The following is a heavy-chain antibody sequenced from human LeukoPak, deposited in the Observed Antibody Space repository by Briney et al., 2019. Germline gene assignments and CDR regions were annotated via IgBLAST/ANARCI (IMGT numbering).Heavy chain of an antibody. V-gene: IGHV6-1*01. CDR1: GDSVSSKNGA. J-gene: IGHJ4*02. Sequence: SQTLSLTCAISGDSVSSKNGAWNWIRQSPSRGLEWLGRTYYRSKWYNDYAEFIQGRITINPDTSKNQFSLQLNSVTPEDTAVYFCARDMGTTGWYTFDYWGQGTLVTVSS. CDR2: TYYRSKWYN. CDR3: ARDMGTTGWYTFDY. D-gene: IGHD6-19*01.